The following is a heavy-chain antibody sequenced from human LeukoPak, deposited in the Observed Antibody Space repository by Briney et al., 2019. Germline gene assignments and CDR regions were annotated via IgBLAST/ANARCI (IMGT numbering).Heavy chain of an antibody. D-gene: IGHD1-7*01. J-gene: IGHJ4*02. Sequence: ASVKVSSKASGYSFTSYGITWVRQAPGQGLEWLGWISASNGNTNYAQKLQGRVTMTSDTSTSTAYMDLRSLTPDDTAFYYCARYPLSYTGNWHYFFDYWGQGTLLTVSS. CDR2: ISASNGNT. CDR3: ARYPLSYTGNWHYFFDY. CDR1: GYSFTSYG. V-gene: IGHV1-18*01.